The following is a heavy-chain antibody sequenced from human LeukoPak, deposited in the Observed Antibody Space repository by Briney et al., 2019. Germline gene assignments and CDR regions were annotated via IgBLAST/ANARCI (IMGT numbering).Heavy chain of an antibody. D-gene: IGHD2-8*02. CDR3: ARASPAGWCPDY. J-gene: IGHJ4*02. CDR1: GFTFSSYG. Sequence: GGSLRLSCAASGFTFSSYGMHWVRQAPGKGLEWVAFIRYDGSNKYYADSVKGRFTISRDNSKNTLYLQMGSLRAEDMAVYYCARASPAGWCPDYWGQGTLVTVSS. V-gene: IGHV3-30*02. CDR2: IRYDGSNK.